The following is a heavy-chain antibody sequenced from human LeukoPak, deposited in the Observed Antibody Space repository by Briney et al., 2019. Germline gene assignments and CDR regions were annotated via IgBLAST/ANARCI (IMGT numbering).Heavy chain of an antibody. J-gene: IGHJ3*01. CDR1: GGSLSSHY. CDR2: ISYIGST. CDR3: ARDPTTVTKGLDV. D-gene: IGHD4-17*01. Sequence: SQTLSLTCTVPGGSLSSHYWSWIRPPPGKGLEWIGYISYIGSTNYNPSLKSRVTISVDTSKKQFSLKLSSVTAADTAVYYCARDPTTVTKGLDVWGQGTMVTVSS. V-gene: IGHV4-59*11.